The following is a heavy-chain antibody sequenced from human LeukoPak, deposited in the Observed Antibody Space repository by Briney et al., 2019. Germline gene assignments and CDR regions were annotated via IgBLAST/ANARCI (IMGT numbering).Heavy chain of an antibody. CDR2: IKQDGRDT. J-gene: IGHJ4*02. Sequence: PGKGLEWVANIKQDGRDTYYVDSVKGRFTISRDNAKTSLNLQMNSLRAEDTAMYYCATSAGYWGQGTLVTVSS. V-gene: IGHV3-7*03. CDR3: ATSAGY.